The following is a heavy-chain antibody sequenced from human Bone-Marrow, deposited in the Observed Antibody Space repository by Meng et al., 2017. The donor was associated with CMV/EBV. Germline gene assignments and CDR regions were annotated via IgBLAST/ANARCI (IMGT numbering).Heavy chain of an antibody. J-gene: IGHJ4*02. V-gene: IGHV3-9*01. D-gene: IGHD3-10*01. Sequence: SLKISCAASGFTFDDYAMHWVRQAPGKGLEWVSGISWNSGSIGYADSVKGRFTISRDNAKNSLYLQMNSLRAEDTALYYCVKASGLYYGSGAFEYFDYWGQGTLVTVSS. CDR3: VKASGLYYGSGAFEYFDY. CDR1: GFTFDDYA. CDR2: ISWNSGSI.